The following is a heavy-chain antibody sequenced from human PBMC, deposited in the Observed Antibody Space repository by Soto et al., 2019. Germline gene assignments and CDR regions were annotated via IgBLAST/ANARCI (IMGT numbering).Heavy chain of an antibody. D-gene: IGHD2-2*01. CDR2: ISGSGGST. V-gene: IGHV3-23*01. CDR1: GLTFSSSA. Sequence: GGSPRPPCAASGLTFSSSAMSWVRQAPGKGREWVSAISGSGGSTYYADPVKGRFTISRDNSKNTLYLQMNSLRAEDTAVYYCAKKSRYQLLDYYYGMDVWGQGTTVTVSS. CDR3: AKKSRYQLLDYYYGMDV. J-gene: IGHJ6*02.